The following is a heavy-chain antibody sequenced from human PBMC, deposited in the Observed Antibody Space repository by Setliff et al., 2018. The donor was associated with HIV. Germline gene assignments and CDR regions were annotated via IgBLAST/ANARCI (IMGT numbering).Heavy chain of an antibody. Sequence: GGSLRLSCAASGFTLSSYWMSWVRQAPGKGLGWVANIKEDGSDKYYVDSVKGRFTISRDNAKNSVYLQMNSLRVEDTAVYYCARWPREVAEMGGAFDSWGQGTMVTVSS. D-gene: IGHD3-16*01. CDR2: IKEDGSDK. V-gene: IGHV3-7*03. J-gene: IGHJ3*02. CDR1: GFTLSSYW. CDR3: ARWPREVAEMGGAFDS.